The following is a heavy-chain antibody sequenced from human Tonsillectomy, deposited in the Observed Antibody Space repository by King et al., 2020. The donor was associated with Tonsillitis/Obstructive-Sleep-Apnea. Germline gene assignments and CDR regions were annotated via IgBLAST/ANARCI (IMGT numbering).Heavy chain of an antibody. J-gene: IGHJ5*02. Sequence: VQLVESGAEVKKPGESLRISCKGSGYSFTSYWTTWVRQMPGKALACMGRIESSDSSTNYSPAFQGHVTITADKSISTAYLQWSSLKASDTAMYYCARLRGYSYGSWGQGTLVTVSS. CDR2: IESSDSST. CDR1: GYSFTSYW. V-gene: IGHV5-10-1*01. CDR3: ARLRGYSYGS. D-gene: IGHD5-18*01.